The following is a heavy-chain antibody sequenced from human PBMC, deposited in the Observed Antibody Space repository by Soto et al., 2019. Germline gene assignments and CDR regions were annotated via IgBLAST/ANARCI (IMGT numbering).Heavy chain of an antibody. Sequence: EVQLSESGGGFVQPGGSLRLSCEASGFNFNDYAMAWVRQALGQGLEWVSSISGSGGHSSYVDSVKGRFTISRDNVKNILSLDMSDLRVEDTALYYCAKDCRRLAVAGSAFDSWGQGILVTVSS. CDR3: AKDCRRLAVAGSAFDS. V-gene: IGHV3-23*01. J-gene: IGHJ4*02. CDR1: GFNFNDYA. D-gene: IGHD6-19*01. CDR2: ISGSGGHS.